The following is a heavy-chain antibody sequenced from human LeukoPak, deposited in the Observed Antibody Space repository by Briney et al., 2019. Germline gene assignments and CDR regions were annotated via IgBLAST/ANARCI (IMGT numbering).Heavy chain of an antibody. D-gene: IGHD3-9*01. V-gene: IGHV1-18*01. CDR2: ISAYNGNT. J-gene: IGHJ4*02. CDR1: GYTFTSYG. CDR3: ARDAYYDILTGYQAFDY. Sequence: ASVKVSCKASGYTFTSYGISWVRQAPGQGLEWMGWISAYNGNTNYAQKLQGRVTMTTDTSTSTAYMELRSLRSDDTAVYYCARDAYYDILTGYQAFDYWGQGTLVTVSS.